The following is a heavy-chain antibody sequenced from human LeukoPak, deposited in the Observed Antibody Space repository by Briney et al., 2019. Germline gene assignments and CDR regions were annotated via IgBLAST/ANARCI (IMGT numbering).Heavy chain of an antibody. D-gene: IGHD6-13*01. V-gene: IGHV4-59*01. CDR3: ARGVMTGYSSSWHFDY. CDR2: IYYSGST. CDR1: GGSFSGYY. J-gene: IGHJ4*02. Sequence: PSETLTLTCAVYGGSFSGYYWSWIRQPPGKGLEWVGYIYYSGSTNYNPSLKSRVTISVDTSKNQFYLKLSSMTTADTAVYYCARGVMTGYSSSWHFDYWGQGTLVTVSS.